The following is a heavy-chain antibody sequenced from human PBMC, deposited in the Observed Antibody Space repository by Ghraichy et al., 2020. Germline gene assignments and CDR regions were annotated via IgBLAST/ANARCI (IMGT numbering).Heavy chain of an antibody. V-gene: IGHV3-7*01. D-gene: IGHD3-3*01. CDR1: GFTFSSYW. CDR2: IKQDGSEK. Sequence: LSLTCAASGFTFSSYWMSWVRQAPGKGLEWVANIKQDGSEKYYVDSVKGRFTISRDNAKNSLYLQMNSLRAEDTAVYYCARDSYDFWSGYYDYWGQGTLVTVSS. CDR3: ARDSYDFWSGYYDY. J-gene: IGHJ4*02.